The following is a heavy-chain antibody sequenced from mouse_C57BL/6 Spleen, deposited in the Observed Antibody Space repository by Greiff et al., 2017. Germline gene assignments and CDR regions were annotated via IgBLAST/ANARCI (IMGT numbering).Heavy chain of an antibody. J-gene: IGHJ1*03. CDR3: ARRGWDWYFDV. CDR1: GFTFSSYA. D-gene: IGHD3-3*01. Sequence: EVMLVESGGGLVKPGGSLKLSCAASGFTFSSYAMSWVRQTPEKRLEWVATISDGGSYTYYPDNVKGRFTISRDNAKNNLYLQMSHLKSEDTAMYYCARRGWDWYFDVWGTGTTVTVSS. CDR2: ISDGGSYT. V-gene: IGHV5-4*03.